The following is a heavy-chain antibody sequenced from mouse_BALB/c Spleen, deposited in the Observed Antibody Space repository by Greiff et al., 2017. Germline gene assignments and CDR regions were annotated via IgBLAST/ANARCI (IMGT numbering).Heavy chain of an antibody. V-gene: IGHV2-2*02. CDR1: GFSFTSYG. D-gene: IGHD4-1*01. J-gene: IGHJ4*01. CDR3: ARGTGTWAVEY. CDR2: IWSGGST. Sequence: VQLQESGPGLVQPSQSLSISCTASGFSFTSYGVHWVRQSPGKGLEWLGVIWSGGSTDYNAAFISRLSISKDNSKSHVFFKMNSLQANDTAIYYCARGTGTWAVEYWGQGTSVTVSS.